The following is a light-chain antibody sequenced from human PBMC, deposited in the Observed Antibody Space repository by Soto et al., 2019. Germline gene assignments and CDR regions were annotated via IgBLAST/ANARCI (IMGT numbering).Light chain of an antibody. V-gene: IGKV1-12*01. CDR3: QQAYRFPVT. CDR2: AAS. CDR1: QNIISW. Sequence: DIQMTQSPSTVSASVGDRVTITCRASQNIISWLAWYQQQPGRAPKLLIYAASILQSGVPSRFSGSGSGTDITLTINSLQPEDLATYYCQQAYRFPVTCGQGTRLEIK. J-gene: IGKJ5*01.